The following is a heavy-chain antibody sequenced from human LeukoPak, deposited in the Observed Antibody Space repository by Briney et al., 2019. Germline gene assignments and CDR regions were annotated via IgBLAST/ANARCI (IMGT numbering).Heavy chain of an antibody. CDR3: ARSIGNYYYYGMDV. V-gene: IGHV2-70*11. J-gene: IGHJ6*02. D-gene: IGHD1-26*01. CDR1: GFSLSTSGMC. CDR2: IDWDDDK. Sequence: SGPALVKPTQTLTLTCTFSGFSLSTSGMCVSWIRQPPGKALEWLARIDWDDDKYYSTSLKTRLTISKDTSKNQVVLTMTNMDPVDTATYYCARSIGNYYYYGMDVWGQGTTVTVSS.